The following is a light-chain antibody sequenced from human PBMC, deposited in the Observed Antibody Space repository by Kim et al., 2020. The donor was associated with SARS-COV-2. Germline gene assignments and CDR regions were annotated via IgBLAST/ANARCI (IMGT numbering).Light chain of an antibody. CDR2: DND. CDR3: GAWDSSLSVWL. CDR1: SSNIGKNF. V-gene: IGLV1-51*01. J-gene: IGLJ3*02. Sequence: GQKVTISYSGSSSNIGKNFIFWYQQVPGTAPKLLIYDNDKRPSGIPDRFSGSKSGTSATLGITGLQTGDEADYYCGAWDSSLSVWLFGGGTQLTVL.